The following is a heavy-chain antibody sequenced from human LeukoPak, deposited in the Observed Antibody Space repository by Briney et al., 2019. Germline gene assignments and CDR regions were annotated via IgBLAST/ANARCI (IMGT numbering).Heavy chain of an antibody. Sequence: GGSLRLSCAASGFTVSGNYMSWVRQAPGKGLEWVSVIYTAGSTSYADSVKGRITTSRDNSKNTLYLQMNSLRAEDTAVYFCAGGSSWHGLSYWGQGTLLTVSS. CDR3: AGGSSWHGLSY. CDR1: GFTVSGNY. D-gene: IGHD6-13*01. V-gene: IGHV3-53*01. J-gene: IGHJ4*02. CDR2: IYTAGST.